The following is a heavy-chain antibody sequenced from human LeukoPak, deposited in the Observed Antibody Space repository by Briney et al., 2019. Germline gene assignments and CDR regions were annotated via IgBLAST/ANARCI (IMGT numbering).Heavy chain of an antibody. J-gene: IGHJ6*03. CDR3: ARVVGCSGGSCYSSSLAYYYYYYMDV. V-gene: IGHV4-59*12. Sequence: PSETLSLTCTVSGGSISSYYWSWIRQPPGKGLEWIGNIYYSGSTNYNPSLKSRVTISVDTSKNQFSLKMSSVTAADTAVYYCARVVGCSGGSCYSSSLAYYYYYYMDVWGKGTTVTISS. CDR2: IYYSGST. D-gene: IGHD2-15*01. CDR1: GGSISSYY.